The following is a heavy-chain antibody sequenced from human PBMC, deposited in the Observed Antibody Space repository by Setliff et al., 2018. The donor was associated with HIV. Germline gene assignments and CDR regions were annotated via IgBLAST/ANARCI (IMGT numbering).Heavy chain of an antibody. Sequence: SVKVSCKTSGYTFNSYAISWVRQAPGQGLEWMGWISAYNGNRNYAKKFQGRVTVTKDSSTSIAYMELRNLRSDDTAVYYCASHPPWLDRAEYFQHWGQGTLVTVSS. D-gene: IGHD6-19*01. CDR1: GYTFNSYA. CDR3: ASHPPWLDRAEYFQH. CDR2: ISAYNGNR. J-gene: IGHJ1*01. V-gene: IGHV1-18*01.